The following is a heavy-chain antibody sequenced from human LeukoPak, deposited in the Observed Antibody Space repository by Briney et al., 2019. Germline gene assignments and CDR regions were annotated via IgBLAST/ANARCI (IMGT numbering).Heavy chain of an antibody. CDR3: ARVGVVSASGYYYYMDV. V-gene: IGHV4-59*01. J-gene: IGHJ6*03. Sequence: SETLSLTCTVSGGSISSYYWSWIRQPPGKGLEWIGYIYYSGITNYNPSLKSRVTISVATSKTQCSLKLSSVTAADTAVYYCARVGVVSASGYYYYMDVWGKGATVTISS. CDR1: GGSISSYY. D-gene: IGHD2-15*01. CDR2: IYYSGIT.